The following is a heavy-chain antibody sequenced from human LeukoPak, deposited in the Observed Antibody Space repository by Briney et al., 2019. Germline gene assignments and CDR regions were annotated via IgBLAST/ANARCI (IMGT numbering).Heavy chain of an antibody. Sequence: PGGSLRLSCAASGFTFSNYEMNWVRQAPGKGLEWVSYISSIDSTTYYADSVKGRFTISRDNAKNSLYLQMNSLRVEDTAAYHCARGLASSNWPHWFDPWGQGTLVSVSS. D-gene: IGHD6-13*01. CDR1: GFTFSNYE. CDR2: ISSIDSTT. J-gene: IGHJ5*02. V-gene: IGHV3-48*03. CDR3: ARGLASSNWPHWFDP.